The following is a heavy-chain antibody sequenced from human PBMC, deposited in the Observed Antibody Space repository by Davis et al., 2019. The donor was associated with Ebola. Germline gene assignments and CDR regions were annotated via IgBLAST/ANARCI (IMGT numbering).Heavy chain of an antibody. J-gene: IGHJ5*02. D-gene: IGHD3-10*01. Sequence: GESLKISCKGSGYSFTSYWIGWVRQMPGKGLEWMGIIYPGDSDTRYSPSFQGQVTISADKSISTAYLQWSSLKASDTAMYYCARHLVYYYGSGSYLPPDHNWFDPWGQGTLVTVSS. CDR1: GYSFTSYW. CDR3: ARHLVYYYGSGSYLPPDHNWFDP. CDR2: IYPGDSDT. V-gene: IGHV5-51*01.